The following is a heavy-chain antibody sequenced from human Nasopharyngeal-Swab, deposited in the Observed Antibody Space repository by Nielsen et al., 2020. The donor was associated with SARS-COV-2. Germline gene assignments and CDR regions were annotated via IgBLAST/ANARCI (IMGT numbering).Heavy chain of an antibody. CDR1: GFTFDDFA. J-gene: IGHJ4*02. CDR2: IGWGGDDI. Sequence: GGSLRLSCAASGFTFDDFALHWVRLAPGKGLEGVSGIGWGGDDIGYADSVKGRFIISRDNAKNSFYLQMNSLRPEDTAFYYCVKVRAAFAGAFDNWGQGIQVTVSS. CDR3: VKVRAAFAGAFDN. D-gene: IGHD2-15*01. V-gene: IGHV3-9*01.